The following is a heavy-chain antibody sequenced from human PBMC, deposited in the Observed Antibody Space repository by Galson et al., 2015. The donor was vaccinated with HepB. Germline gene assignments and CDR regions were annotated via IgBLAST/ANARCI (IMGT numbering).Heavy chain of an antibody. D-gene: IGHD1-26*01. V-gene: IGHV3-9*01. Sequence: SLRLSCAASGFTFDDYSMHWVRQAPGKGLEWVSGISWNSGSIGYADSVKGRFTISRDTAKNSLYLQMNSLRAEDTALYYCAKGLSGSYYGGLDYWGQGTLVTVSS. CDR2: ISWNSGSI. J-gene: IGHJ4*02. CDR1: GFTFDDYS. CDR3: AKGLSGSYYGGLDY.